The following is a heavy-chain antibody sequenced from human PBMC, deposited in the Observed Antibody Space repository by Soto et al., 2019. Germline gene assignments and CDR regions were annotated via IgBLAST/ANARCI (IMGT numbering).Heavy chain of an antibody. D-gene: IGHD3-22*01. CDR1: GYTFTGYY. J-gene: IGHJ6*02. Sequence: GASVKVSCKASGYTFTGYYMHWVRQAPGQGLEWMGWINPNSGGTNYAQKFQGRVTMTRDTSISTAYTELSRLSSDDTAMYYCARTLSTYYYXSSGYYSGPYYYYGMDVWGQGTTVTVSS. V-gene: IGHV1-2*02. CDR3: ARTLSTYYYXSSGYYSGPYYYYGMDV. CDR2: INPNSGGT.